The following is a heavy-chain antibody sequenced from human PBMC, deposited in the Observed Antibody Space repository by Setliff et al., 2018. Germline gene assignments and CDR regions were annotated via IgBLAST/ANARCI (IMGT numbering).Heavy chain of an antibody. CDR3: AREYYYARSRNFDY. CDR2: IHSSGRS. CDR1: GASINRDY. V-gene: IGHV4-4*08. D-gene: IGHD3-22*01. J-gene: IGHJ4*02. Sequence: PSETLSLTCSVSGASINRDYWSWIRQPPGKGLEWIGYIHSSGRSNYNPSLKSRVTTSIDTSKNQFSLRLTSVTAADTAVYYCAREYYYARSRNFDYWGQGTLVTVSS.